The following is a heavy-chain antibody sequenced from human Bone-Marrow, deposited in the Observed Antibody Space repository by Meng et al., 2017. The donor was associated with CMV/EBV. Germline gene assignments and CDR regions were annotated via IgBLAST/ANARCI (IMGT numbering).Heavy chain of an antibody. Sequence: GSLRLSCTVSGGSISSSSYYWGWIRQPPGKGLEWIGSIYYSGSTYYNPSLKSRVTISVDTSKNQFSLKLSFVTAADTAVYYCARGKVSGYYYPHFDYWGQGTLVTVSS. CDR3: ARGKVSGYYYPHFDY. D-gene: IGHD3-22*01. J-gene: IGHJ4*02. CDR1: GGSISSSSYY. CDR2: IYYSGST. V-gene: IGHV4-39*07.